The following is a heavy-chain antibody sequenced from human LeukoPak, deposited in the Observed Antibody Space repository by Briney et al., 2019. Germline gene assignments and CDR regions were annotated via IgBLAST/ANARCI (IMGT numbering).Heavy chain of an antibody. CDR3: ANRLGGSGWNGGYFLH. V-gene: IGHV2-5*02. Sequence: SGATLVNPTQTLTLTCTFSGFSLSTTGVGVGWIRRPPGKALEWLALIYWDDAKRYSPSLKSRLTITKDTSKNQVVLTMTNMDPVDTATYYCANRLGGSGWNGGYFLHWGQGTLVTVSS. J-gene: IGHJ1*01. CDR2: IYWDDAK. CDR1: GFSLSTTGVG. D-gene: IGHD6-19*01.